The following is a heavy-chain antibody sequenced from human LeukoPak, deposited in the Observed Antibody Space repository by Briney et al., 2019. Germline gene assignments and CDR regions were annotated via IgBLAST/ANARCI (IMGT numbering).Heavy chain of an antibody. V-gene: IGHV3-23*01. CDR3: AKDLRYCSSTSCPDYYYYGMDV. D-gene: IGHD2-2*01. J-gene: IGHJ6*02. CDR1: GIKLSNYG. Sequence: GGSLRLSCVVSGIKLSNYGMSWVRQAPGKGLEWVSAISGSGGSTYYADSVKGRFTVSRDNSKNTLYLQMNSLRAEDTAVYYCAKDLRYCSSTSCPDYYYYGMDVWGQGTTVTVSS. CDR2: ISGSGGST.